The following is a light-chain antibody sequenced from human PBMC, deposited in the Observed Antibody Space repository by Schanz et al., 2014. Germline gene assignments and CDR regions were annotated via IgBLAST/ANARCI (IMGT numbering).Light chain of an antibody. V-gene: IGLV2-14*03. CDR2: DVS. CDR1: SSDVGGYNF. Sequence: QSALTQPASVSGSPGQSITISCTGTSSDVGGYNFVSWYQQHPGKAPKVIIYDVSNRPSGVPDRFSGSKSDNTASLTVSGLQVEDEADYYCGSYAGNSLVFGGGTKLTVL. J-gene: IGLJ2*01. CDR3: GSYAGNSLV.